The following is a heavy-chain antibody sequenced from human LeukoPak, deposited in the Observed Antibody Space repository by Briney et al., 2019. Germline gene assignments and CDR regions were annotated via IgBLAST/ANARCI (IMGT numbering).Heavy chain of an antibody. Sequence: GGSLRLSCAASGFTFSSYSMNWVRQAPGKGLEWVSYISSSSSTIYYADSVKGRFTISRDNAKNSLYLQMNSLRAEDTALYYCAKRFTMVRGVDAFDIWGQGTMVTVSS. CDR2: ISSSSSTI. D-gene: IGHD3-10*01. J-gene: IGHJ3*02. V-gene: IGHV3-48*04. CDR3: AKRFTMVRGVDAFDI. CDR1: GFTFSSYS.